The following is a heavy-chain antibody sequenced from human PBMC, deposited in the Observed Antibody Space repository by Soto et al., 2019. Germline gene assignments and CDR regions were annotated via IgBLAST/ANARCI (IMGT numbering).Heavy chain of an antibody. CDR3: ARYGSSWYERAFDI. Sequence: SETLSLTCTVSGGSISSYYWSWIRQPPGKGLEWIGYIYYSGSTIYNPSLKSRVTTSVDTSKNQFSLKLSSVTAADTAVYYCARYGSSWYERAFDIWGQGTMVTVSS. J-gene: IGHJ3*02. CDR1: GGSISSYY. V-gene: IGHV4-59*08. CDR2: IYYSGST. D-gene: IGHD6-13*01.